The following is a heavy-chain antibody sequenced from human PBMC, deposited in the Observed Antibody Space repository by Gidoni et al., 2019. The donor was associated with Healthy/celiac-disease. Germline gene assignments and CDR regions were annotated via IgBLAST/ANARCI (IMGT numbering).Heavy chain of an antibody. D-gene: IGHD3-10*01. J-gene: IGHJ5*02. CDR3: ASLLGRFGEFLP. CDR2: IYYSGST. V-gene: IGHV4-39*01. Sequence: ETLSLTCTISGGSISSSSYYWGWIRQPPGKGLEWIGSIYYSGSTYYNPSLKSRVTISVDTSKNQFSLKLSSVTAADTAVYYCASLLGRFGEFLPWGQGTLVTVSS. CDR1: GGSISSSSYY.